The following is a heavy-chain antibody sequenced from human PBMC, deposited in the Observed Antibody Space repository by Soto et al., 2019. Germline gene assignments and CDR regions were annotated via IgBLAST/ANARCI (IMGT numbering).Heavy chain of an antibody. CDR2: IYYSGST. J-gene: IGHJ6*04. Sequence: SETLSLTCTVSGGSISSGGYYWSWIRQHPGKGLEWIGYIYYSGSTYYNPSLKSRVTISVDTSKNQFSLKLSSVTAADTAVYYCASLNRDDYSNQIGMDVWGKGTTVTVSS. CDR1: GGSISSGGYY. V-gene: IGHV4-31*03. D-gene: IGHD4-4*01. CDR3: ASLNRDDYSNQIGMDV.